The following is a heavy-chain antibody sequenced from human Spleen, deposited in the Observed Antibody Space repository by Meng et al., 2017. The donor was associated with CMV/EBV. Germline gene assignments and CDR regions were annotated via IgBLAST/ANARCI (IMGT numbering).Heavy chain of an antibody. Sequence: GESLKISCAASGFKLNDYGMHWVRQAPGKGLEWVAVLWHDGETDYQEDSVKGRFTTSRDNSKNTLFLQMNGLRDEDTAMYYCVKGAYYDFWTGYFTSRDWGQGTLVTVSS. J-gene: IGHJ4*02. D-gene: IGHD3-3*01. CDR2: LWHDGETD. V-gene: IGHV3-33*03. CDR3: VKGAYYDFWTGYFTSRD. CDR1: GFKLNDYG.